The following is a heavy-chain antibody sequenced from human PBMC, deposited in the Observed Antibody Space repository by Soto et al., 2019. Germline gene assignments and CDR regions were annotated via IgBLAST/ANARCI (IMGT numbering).Heavy chain of an antibody. J-gene: IGHJ4*02. Sequence: EVQLVESGGGLVQPGRSLRLSCAASGFTFDDYAMHWVRQAPGKGLEWVSGISWNSGSIGYADSVKGRFTISRDNAKNSLYLQMNSLRSEDTALYYCAKDMGYDLSPLGYFDYWGQGTPVTVSS. CDR1: GFTFDDYA. V-gene: IGHV3-9*01. D-gene: IGHD5-12*01. CDR2: ISWNSGSI. CDR3: AKDMGYDLSPLGYFDY.